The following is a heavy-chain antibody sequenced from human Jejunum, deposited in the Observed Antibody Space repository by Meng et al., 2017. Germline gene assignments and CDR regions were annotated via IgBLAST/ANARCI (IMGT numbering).Heavy chain of an antibody. CDR2: MNPNSDNT. CDR3: ARGRRAFYFDS. J-gene: IGHJ4*02. Sequence: ASVKVSCKTSGYTFTNYDIHWVRQATGQGLEWMGRMNPNSDNTGYAQNFQGRVTFTTNTSISTAYMELTSLTSEDTAVYFCARGRRAFYFDSWGQGTLVTVSS. CDR1: GYTFTNYD. V-gene: IGHV1-8*03. D-gene: IGHD3-22*01.